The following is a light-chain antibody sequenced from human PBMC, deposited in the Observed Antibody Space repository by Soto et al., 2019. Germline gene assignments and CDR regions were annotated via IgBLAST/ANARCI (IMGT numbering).Light chain of an antibody. J-gene: IGLJ1*01. V-gene: IGLV2-14*01. CDR1: SSDVGGYNY. CDR3: SSYTSSSTPYV. Sequence: QSVLTQPASVYGSPGQSITISCTGTSSDVGGYNYVSWYQQHPGKAPKLMIYDVSNRPSGVSNRLSGSKSGNTASLTISGLQAEDEADYYCSSYTSSSTPYVFGTGTKVTVL. CDR2: DVS.